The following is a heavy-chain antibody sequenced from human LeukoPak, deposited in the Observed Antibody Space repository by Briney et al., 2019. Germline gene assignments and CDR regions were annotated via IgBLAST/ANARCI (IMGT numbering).Heavy chain of an antibody. Sequence: GGSLRLSCAASGFSFSSYWMHWVRQAPGKGLVWVSRISSDGSIINYADSVKGRFTVSRDNAKNTLYLQMNSLRVEDTAVYYCARPAVAGLRAGGYDYWGQGTLVTVSS. D-gene: IGHD6-19*01. CDR3: ARPAVAGLRAGGYDY. CDR2: ISSDGSII. CDR1: GFSFSSYW. V-gene: IGHV3-74*01. J-gene: IGHJ4*02.